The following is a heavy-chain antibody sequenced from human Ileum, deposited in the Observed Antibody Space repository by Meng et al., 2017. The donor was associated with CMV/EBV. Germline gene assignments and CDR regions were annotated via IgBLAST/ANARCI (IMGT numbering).Heavy chain of an antibody. CDR3: TIAAAQGA. D-gene: IGHD2-2*01. V-gene: IGHV3-48*04. J-gene: IGHJ5*02. Sequence: GESLKISCAASGFTFNTYSMNWVRQAPGKGLEWISYISFSSTTKEYSDSVKGRFTVSRDNAKNSLYLQMNSLRVDDTAVYYCTIAAAQGAWGQGTLVTVSS. CDR1: GFTFNTYS. CDR2: ISFSSTTK.